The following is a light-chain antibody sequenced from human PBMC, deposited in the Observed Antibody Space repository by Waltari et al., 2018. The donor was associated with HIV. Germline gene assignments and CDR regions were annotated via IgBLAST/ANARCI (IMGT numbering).Light chain of an antibody. J-gene: IGLJ3*02. Sequence: SYELTQPPSVSVSPGQTASIPCGATELAKQYVYWYQQKAGQAPLVIMSKDKERPPGIPDRFSGSNSGTTVTLTISPVQSEDEAHYYCQSADSSGLYWVFGGGTKLTVL. CDR2: KDK. V-gene: IGLV3-25*03. CDR3: QSADSSGLYWV. CDR1: ELAKQY.